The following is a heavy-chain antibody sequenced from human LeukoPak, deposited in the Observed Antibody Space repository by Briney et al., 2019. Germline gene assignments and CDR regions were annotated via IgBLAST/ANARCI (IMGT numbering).Heavy chain of an antibody. CDR1: ELTFRDYY. Sequence: GGSLRLSCAASELTFRDYYMSWIRKAPGKGPEWVSYISSRSSYTKYADSVKGRFTISRDNAKNSLHLQMNSLRAEDTAVYYCASSLTPGDGYNSRPFDYWGQGTLVTVSS. CDR3: ASSLTPGDGYNSRPFDY. V-gene: IGHV3-11*06. J-gene: IGHJ4*02. CDR2: ISSRSSYT. D-gene: IGHD5-24*01.